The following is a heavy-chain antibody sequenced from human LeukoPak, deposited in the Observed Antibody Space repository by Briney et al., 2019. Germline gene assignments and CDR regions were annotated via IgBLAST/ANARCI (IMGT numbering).Heavy chain of an antibody. CDR2: ISSSSSYI. Sequence: PGGSLRLSCAASGFTFSSYSMNWVRQAPGKGLEWVSSISSSSSYIYYADSVKGRFTISRDNAKNSLYLQMNSLRAEDTAVYYCARDAAADSSSKPPFDYWGQGTLVTVSS. CDR1: GFTFSSYS. D-gene: IGHD6-13*01. J-gene: IGHJ4*02. CDR3: ARDAAADSSSKPPFDY. V-gene: IGHV3-21*01.